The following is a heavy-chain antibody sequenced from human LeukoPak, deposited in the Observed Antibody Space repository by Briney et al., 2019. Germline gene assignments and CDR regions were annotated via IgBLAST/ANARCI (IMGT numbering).Heavy chain of an antibody. Sequence: GGSLRLSCAASGFTFSSYNMNWVRQAPGKGLEWVSSISRTSSYIYYADSVKGRFTISRDNAQNSLYLQMNSLRAEDTAVYYCARDPGYCSSTSCLNAFDIWGQGTMVTVSS. CDR2: ISRTSSYI. CDR1: GFTFSSYN. CDR3: ARDPGYCSSTSCLNAFDI. V-gene: IGHV3-21*01. D-gene: IGHD2-2*01. J-gene: IGHJ3*02.